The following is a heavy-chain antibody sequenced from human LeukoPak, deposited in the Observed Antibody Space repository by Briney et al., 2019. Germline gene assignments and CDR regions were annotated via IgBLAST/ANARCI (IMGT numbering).Heavy chain of an antibody. CDR1: EFTFSSYE. V-gene: IGHV3-48*03. Sequence: GGSLRLSCAASEFTFSSYEMNWVRQAPGKGLEWVSYISSSGSTIYYADSVKGRFTISRDNAKNSLYLQMNSLRAEDTAVYYCARDPPRYSSGWEGFDYWGQGTLVTVSS. D-gene: IGHD6-19*01. CDR2: ISSSGSTI. CDR3: ARDPPRYSSGWEGFDY. J-gene: IGHJ4*02.